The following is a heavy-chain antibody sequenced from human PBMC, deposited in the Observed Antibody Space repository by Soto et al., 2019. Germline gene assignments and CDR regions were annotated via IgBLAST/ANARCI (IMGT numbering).Heavy chain of an antibody. CDR2: MSPNSGNT. CDR1: GYTFTSHD. V-gene: IGHV1-8*01. Sequence: QVQLVQSGAEVKKPGASVKVSCQASGYTFTSHDINWLRQATGQGLEWMGWMSPNSGNTGYAQKFQGRVTMTRNTAISTAYMGVSSLKPGDTAIYYCARGAGVVGDYWGQGTLVTVSS. J-gene: IGHJ4*02. CDR3: ARGAGVVGDY. D-gene: IGHD2-15*01.